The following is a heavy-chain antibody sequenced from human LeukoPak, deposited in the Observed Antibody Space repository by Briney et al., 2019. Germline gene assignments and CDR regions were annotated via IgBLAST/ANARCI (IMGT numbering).Heavy chain of an antibody. J-gene: IGHJ4*02. CDR1: GFTFSSYA. CDR3: ARGPIAGSGSYYFDY. Sequence: GRSLRLSCAASGFTFSSYAMHWVRQAPGKGLEWVAVISYDGSNKYYADSVKGRFTISRDNSKNTLYLQMNSLRAEDTAVYYCARGPIAGSGSYYFDYWGQGTLVTVSS. V-gene: IGHV3-30-3*01. D-gene: IGHD3-10*01. CDR2: ISYDGSNK.